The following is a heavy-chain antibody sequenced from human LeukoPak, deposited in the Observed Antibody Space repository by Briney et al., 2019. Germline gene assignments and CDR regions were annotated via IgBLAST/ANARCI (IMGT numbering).Heavy chain of an antibody. CDR1: GGSISSGSYY. J-gene: IGHJ6*03. D-gene: IGHD4/OR15-4a*01. Sequence: SQTLSLTCTVSGGSISSGSYYWSWIRQPAGKGLEWIGRVYTSGSTNYNPSLKSRVTISIDMSKNQFSLKLSSVTAADTAVYYCARVDYGRYYYYMDVWGKGTTVTVSS. CDR2: VYTSGST. CDR3: ARVDYGRYYYYMDV. V-gene: IGHV4-61*02.